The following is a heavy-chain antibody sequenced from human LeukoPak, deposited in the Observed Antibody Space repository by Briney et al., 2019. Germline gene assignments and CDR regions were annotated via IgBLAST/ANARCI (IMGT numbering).Heavy chain of an antibody. J-gene: IGHJ4*02. Sequence: PSETLSLTCAVSGGPISSSNWWSWVRQPPGKGLEWIGEIYHSGSTNYNPSLKSRVTISVDKSKNQFSLKLSSVTAADTAVYYCARGGGIVVAVPFDYWGQGTLVTVSS. D-gene: IGHD6-19*01. CDR2: IYHSGST. V-gene: IGHV4-4*02. CDR1: GGPISSSNW. CDR3: ARGGGIVVAVPFDY.